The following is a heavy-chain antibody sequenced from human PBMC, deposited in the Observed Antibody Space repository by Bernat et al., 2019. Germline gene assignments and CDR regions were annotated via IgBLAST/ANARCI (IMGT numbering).Heavy chain of an antibody. CDR3: ARSSPTPGWYFDL. Sequence: VQLVESGGGVVQPGRSLRLSCAASGFTFSSYDMHWVRQATGKGLEWVSAIGTAGDPYYPGSVKGRFTISRENAKNSLYLQMNSLRAGDTAVYYCARSSPTPGWYFDLWGRGTLVTVSS. V-gene: IGHV3-13*05. CDR1: GFTFSSYD. CDR2: IGTAGDP. J-gene: IGHJ2*01.